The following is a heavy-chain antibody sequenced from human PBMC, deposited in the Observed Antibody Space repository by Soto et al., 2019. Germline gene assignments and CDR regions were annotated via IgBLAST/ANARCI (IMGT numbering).Heavy chain of an antibody. Sequence: SETLSLTCAVYGGSFSGYYWSWIRQPPGKGLEWIGEINHSGSTNYNPSLKSRVTISVDTSKNQFSLKLSSVTAADTAVYYCARALNFDFWSGHRMNPYYGMDVWGQGTTVTVSS. CDR3: ARALNFDFWSGHRMNPYYGMDV. V-gene: IGHV4-34*01. CDR1: GGSFSGYY. CDR2: INHSGST. D-gene: IGHD3-3*01. J-gene: IGHJ6*02.